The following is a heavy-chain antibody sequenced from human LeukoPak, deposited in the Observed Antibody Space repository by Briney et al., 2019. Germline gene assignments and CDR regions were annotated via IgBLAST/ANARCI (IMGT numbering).Heavy chain of an antibody. CDR2: ISGSGGST. Sequence: GGPLRLPCAASGVTFRSYAMSWVRQAPGKGLEWVSAISGSGGSTYYADSVKGRFTISRDNSKNTLYLQMNSLRAEDTAVYYCAKEEGRQKPFDYWGQGTLVTVSS. V-gene: IGHV3-23*01. CDR1: GVTFRSYA. J-gene: IGHJ4*02. D-gene: IGHD1-14*01. CDR3: AKEEGRQKPFDY.